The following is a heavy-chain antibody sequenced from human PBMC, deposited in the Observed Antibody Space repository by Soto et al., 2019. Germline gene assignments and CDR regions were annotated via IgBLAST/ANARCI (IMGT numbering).Heavy chain of an antibody. D-gene: IGHD2-2*01. CDR3: ARDCSSTSCYGGHFDY. Sequence: GASVKVSCKASGYTFTSYAMHWVRQAPGQRLEWMGWINAGNGNTKYSQKFQGRVTITRDTSASTAYMELSSLRAEDTAVYYCARDCSSTSCYGGHFDYWGQGTLVTVSS. V-gene: IGHV1-3*01. CDR2: INAGNGNT. J-gene: IGHJ4*02. CDR1: GYTFTSYA.